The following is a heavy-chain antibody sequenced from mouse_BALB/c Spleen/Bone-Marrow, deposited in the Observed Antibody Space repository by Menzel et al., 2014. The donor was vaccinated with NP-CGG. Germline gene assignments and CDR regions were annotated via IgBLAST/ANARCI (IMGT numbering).Heavy chain of an antibody. CDR3: TRETTAVADFDY. CDR1: GYSITSGYG. Sequence: EVKLQESGPDLVKPSQSLSLTCTVTGYSITSGYGWHWIRQFPGNKLEWKGYIHYRGSTDYNPSLESRISITRDTSKNQFSLQLNSVTTEDTATYYCTRETTAVADFDYWGQGATLTVTS. V-gene: IGHV3-1*02. J-gene: IGHJ2*01. D-gene: IGHD1-1*01. CDR2: IHYRGST.